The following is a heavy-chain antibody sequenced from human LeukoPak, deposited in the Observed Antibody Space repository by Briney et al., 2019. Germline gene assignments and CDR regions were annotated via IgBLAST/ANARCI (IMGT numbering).Heavy chain of an antibody. D-gene: IGHD3-16*01. CDR1: GFTFTSYA. V-gene: IGHV3-23*01. CDR3: ARDWGEGFFSMAFDI. CDR2: ISGSGGRT. J-gene: IGHJ3*02. Sequence: GGSLRLSCAASGFTFTSYAMSWVRQAPGKGLEWVSGISGSGGRTIYADSVKGRFTISRDSSKNTLYLQMNSLRAEDTAVYYCARDWGEGFFSMAFDIWGQGTMVTVSS.